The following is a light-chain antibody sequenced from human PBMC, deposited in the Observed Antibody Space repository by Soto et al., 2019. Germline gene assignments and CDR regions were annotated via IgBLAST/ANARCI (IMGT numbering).Light chain of an antibody. CDR3: QQHDSSPLT. J-gene: IGKJ4*01. Sequence: EIGLTQSACPLSLSPGERATLSCRASQGVGRFLAWYQQKPGQAPRLLIYGASGRATGTPDRFSGSGSGTDFNLTISRLETEDFAVYHCQQHDSSPLTFGGGTKVDI. CDR1: QGVGRF. CDR2: GAS. V-gene: IGKV3-20*01.